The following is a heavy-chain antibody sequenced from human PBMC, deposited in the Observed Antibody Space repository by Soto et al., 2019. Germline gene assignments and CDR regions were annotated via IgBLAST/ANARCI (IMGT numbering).Heavy chain of an antibody. Sequence: QVQLQESGPGLVKPSETLSLTCTVSGGSISSYYWSWIRQPPGKGLEWIGYIYYSGTTNYNPSLKGRVTISVDTSKTPLSLKLSSVPAADTAVYYCARRYGYSFDYWGQGTLFTVSS. J-gene: IGHJ4*02. CDR2: IYYSGTT. V-gene: IGHV4-59*08. CDR3: ARRYGYSFDY. CDR1: GGSISSYY. D-gene: IGHD5-18*01.